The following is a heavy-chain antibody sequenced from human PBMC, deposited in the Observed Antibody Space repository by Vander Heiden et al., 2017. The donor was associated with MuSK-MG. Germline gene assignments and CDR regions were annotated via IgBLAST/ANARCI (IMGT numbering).Heavy chain of an antibody. CDR2: ISGSGGST. Sequence: EVQLLEFGGTLVQPGGSLRLSCAAYGFTFSIYDLSGVRQAPGKGLEWVSHISGSGGSTYYADPVKGRFTISRDNSKNTLYLQMNNLSVDDTAVYYCARGMNAYCSGGSCYLFDYWGQGTLVTVSS. V-gene: IGHV3-23*01. J-gene: IGHJ4*02. D-gene: IGHD2-15*01. CDR3: ARGMNAYCSGGSCYLFDY. CDR1: GFTFSIYD.